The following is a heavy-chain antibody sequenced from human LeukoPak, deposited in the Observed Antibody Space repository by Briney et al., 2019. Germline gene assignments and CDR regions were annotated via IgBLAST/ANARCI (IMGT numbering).Heavy chain of an antibody. D-gene: IGHD2-15*01. CDR3: ARDLGYRNGYYYYYMDV. CDR1: GFTFSSYA. J-gene: IGHJ6*03. Sequence: GGSLRLSCAASGFTFSSYATHWVRQAPGKGLEWVAVISYDGSNKYYADSVKGRFTISRDNSKNTLYLQMNSLRAEDTAVYYCARDLGYRNGYYYYYMDVWGKGTTVTVSS. V-gene: IGHV3-30*04. CDR2: ISYDGSNK.